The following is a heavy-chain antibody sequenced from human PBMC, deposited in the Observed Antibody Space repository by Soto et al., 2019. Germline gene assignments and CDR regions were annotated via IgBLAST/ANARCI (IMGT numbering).Heavy chain of an antibody. Sequence: EVQLVESGGGLVQPGGSLKLSCAASGFTFSGSAMHWVRQASGKGLEWIGRIRTKANRYETVYAASVKGRFTISRDDSKNTAYLQMNSLKTEDTAVYYCTRSVVPATLYYMDVWGKGTTVTVSS. CDR1: GFTFSGSA. CDR3: TRSVVPATLYYMDV. J-gene: IGHJ6*03. D-gene: IGHD2-2*01. V-gene: IGHV3-73*01. CDR2: IRTKANRYET.